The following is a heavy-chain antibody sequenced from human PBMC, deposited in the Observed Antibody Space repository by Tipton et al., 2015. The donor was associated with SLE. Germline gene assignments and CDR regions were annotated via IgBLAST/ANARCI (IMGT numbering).Heavy chain of an antibody. CDR3: TRYDSSSAGGWFDP. CDR1: GGSISSYY. CDR2: INYSGNT. V-gene: IGHV4-59*01. Sequence: TLSLTCTVSGGSISSYYWTWIRQPPGKGLEWIGYINYSGNTHYNPSPKSRVTISVDTSKNQFSLRLSSVTAVDTAVYYCTRYDSSSAGGWFDPWGQGTLVTVSS. J-gene: IGHJ5*02. D-gene: IGHD6-6*01.